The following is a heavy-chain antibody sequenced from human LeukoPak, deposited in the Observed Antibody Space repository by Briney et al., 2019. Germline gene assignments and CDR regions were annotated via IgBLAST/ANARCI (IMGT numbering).Heavy chain of an antibody. CDR2: INPNSGGT. CDR1: GYTFTGYY. D-gene: IGHD5-12*01. V-gene: IGHV1-2*02. Sequence: ASVKVSCKASGYTFTGYYMHWVRQAPGQGLEWMGWINPNSGGTNYAQKFQGRVTMTRDTSISTAYMELSRLRSDDTAVYYCAKEVDIVAAGVDYWGQGTLVTVSS. CDR3: AKEVDIVAAGVDY. J-gene: IGHJ4*02.